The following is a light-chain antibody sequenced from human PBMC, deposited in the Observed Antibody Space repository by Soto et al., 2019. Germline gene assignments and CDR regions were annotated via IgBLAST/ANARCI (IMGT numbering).Light chain of an antibody. V-gene: IGKV3-11*01. CDR2: DAF. CDR3: HQRRSWPIT. CDR1: QSVSNY. Sequence: IVFTESPPTRYISPGERATLSCRASQSVSNYLAWYQEKPGQAPRLLIYDAFNRATGIPARFSGSGSGTDFTLTISSLEPEDFAVYYCHQRRSWPITFGQGTRLEI. J-gene: IGKJ5*01.